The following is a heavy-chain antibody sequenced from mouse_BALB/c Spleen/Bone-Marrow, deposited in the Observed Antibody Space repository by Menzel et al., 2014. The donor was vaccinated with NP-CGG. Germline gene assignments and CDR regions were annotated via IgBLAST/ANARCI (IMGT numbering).Heavy chain of an antibody. CDR2: IYPYNGGT. D-gene: IGHD4-1*01. CDR1: GYTFTDYN. Sequence: DVKLQESGPELVKPGASVKISCKASGYTFTDYNMHWVKQSHGKSLEWIGYIYPYNGGTCYNQKFKSKATLTVDTSSSLACMELRSLTSEDSAVYYCVGLGRDYWGQGTPLTVSS. J-gene: IGHJ2*01. CDR3: VGLGRDY. V-gene: IGHV1S29*02.